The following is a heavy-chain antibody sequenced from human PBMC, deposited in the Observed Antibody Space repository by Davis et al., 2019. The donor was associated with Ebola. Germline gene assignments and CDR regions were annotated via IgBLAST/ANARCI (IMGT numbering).Heavy chain of an antibody. V-gene: IGHV4-39*01. CDR2: IYYSGST. CDR1: GGPISSSSYY. D-gene: IGHD6-19*01. Sequence: MPSETLSPTCTVPGGPISSSSYYWGWTRQPPGKGLEWIGSIYYSGSTYYNPSLKSRVTISVDTSKNQFSLKLSSVTAADTAVYYCARGYSSGWDYYGMDVWGQGTTVTVSS. CDR3: ARGYSSGWDYYGMDV. J-gene: IGHJ6*02.